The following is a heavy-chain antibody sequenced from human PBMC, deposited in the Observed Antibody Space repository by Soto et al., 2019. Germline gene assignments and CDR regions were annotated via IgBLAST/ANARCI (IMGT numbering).Heavy chain of an antibody. Sequence: QVQLVQSGAEVKKPGSSVRVSCTPSGGTFSSYTISWVRQAPGQGLEWMGRIVPITGMPRYAQKFQGRLTITAVTATTTAYLELSSLTSEYSAVYFCSRGVASLVDSWGQGTQVTVSS. CDR1: GGTFSSYT. D-gene: IGHD2-15*01. CDR2: IVPITGMP. V-gene: IGHV1-69*02. CDR3: SRGVASLVDS. J-gene: IGHJ4*02.